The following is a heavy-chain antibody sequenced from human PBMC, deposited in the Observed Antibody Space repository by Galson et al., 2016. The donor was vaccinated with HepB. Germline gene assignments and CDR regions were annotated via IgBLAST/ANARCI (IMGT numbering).Heavy chain of an antibody. D-gene: IGHD3-10*01. CDR2: IRDIGNSYAT. CDR1: GFTFSESG. J-gene: IGHJ5*02. CDR3: ARFRPLTSHYGNTEQLEH. V-gene: IGHV3-73*01. Sequence: SLRLSCAASGFTFSESGIHWVRQASGKGLEWIGRIRDIGNSYATAYAASVASRFTISRDDSKNTAYLRMNSLKTEDTAVYYCARFRPLTSHYGNTEQLEHWGQGTLVTVSS.